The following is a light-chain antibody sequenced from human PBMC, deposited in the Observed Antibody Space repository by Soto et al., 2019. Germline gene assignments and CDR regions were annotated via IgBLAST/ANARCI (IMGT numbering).Light chain of an antibody. J-gene: IGLJ1*01. CDR1: SSDVGGYNF. CDR2: DVN. V-gene: IGLV2-11*01. CDR3: GPYAGIYTFV. Sequence: QSALTQPPSVSGSPGQSVTISCTGTSSDVGGYNFAPWYQHHPGKAPNIMIYDVNKRPSGVPDRFSGSKSGKTASLTISGPQAEEEAYYYCGPYAGIYTFVFGTGTKVTVL.